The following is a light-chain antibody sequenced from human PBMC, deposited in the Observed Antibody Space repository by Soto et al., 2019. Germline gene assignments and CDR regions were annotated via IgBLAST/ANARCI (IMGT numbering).Light chain of an antibody. CDR2: EVT. CDR3: NSFRVSHLYV. CDR1: SSDIGGYNA. Sequence: QSVLTQPASVSGSPGQTITISCTGTSSDIGGYNAVSWYQHHPGKAPKLIIYEVTHRPSGVSDRFSASKSGNTASLTISGLQAEDEADYYCNSFRVSHLYVFXTGTKLTVL. J-gene: IGLJ1*01. V-gene: IGLV2-14*01.